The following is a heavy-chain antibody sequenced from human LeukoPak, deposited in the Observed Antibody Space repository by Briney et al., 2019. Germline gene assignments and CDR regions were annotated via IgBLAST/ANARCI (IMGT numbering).Heavy chain of an antibody. J-gene: IGHJ4*02. CDR3: ARQGYYGSGSYLADY. Sequence: GESLKISCKASGYSFTTYWIGWLRQMPGKGLEWMGIIYPGDSNTRCSPSFEGQVTFSADKSINTAYLQWSSLKASDTAIFYCARQGYYGSGSYLADYWGQGTLVTVYS. V-gene: IGHV5-51*01. CDR2: IYPGDSNT. CDR1: GYSFTTYW. D-gene: IGHD3-10*01.